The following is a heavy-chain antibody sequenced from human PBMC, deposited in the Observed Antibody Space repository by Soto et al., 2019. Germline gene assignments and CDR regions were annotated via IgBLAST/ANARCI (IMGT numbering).Heavy chain of an antibody. J-gene: IGHJ4*02. CDR3: AQDRGWGVVSPSHDY. V-gene: IGHV3-23*01. CDR2: IRGTGGET. D-gene: IGHD2-15*01. Sequence: EVQLLESGGGIVQPGGSLRVSCVASGFTFRNFVMSWVRQAPGKGLEWVSAIRGTGGETFYADSVRGRFTISRDNSKNTVYLQMNSLRDEETALYFCAQDRGWGVVSPSHDYWGQGTLVTVSS. CDR1: GFTFRNFV.